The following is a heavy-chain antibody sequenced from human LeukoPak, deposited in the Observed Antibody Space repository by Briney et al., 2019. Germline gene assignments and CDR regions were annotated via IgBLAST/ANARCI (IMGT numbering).Heavy chain of an antibody. CDR3: ARDSGNWFDP. J-gene: IGHJ5*02. V-gene: IGHV3-7*01. Sequence: GGSLRLSCAASGFTFSSYWMSWVRQAPGKGLEWVANIKQDGSQKFYVDSVKGRFTISRDNAKNSLYLQMNSLRADDTAVYYCARDSGNWFDPWGQGTLVTVSS. D-gene: IGHD6-25*01. CDR1: GFTFSSYW. CDR2: IKQDGSQK.